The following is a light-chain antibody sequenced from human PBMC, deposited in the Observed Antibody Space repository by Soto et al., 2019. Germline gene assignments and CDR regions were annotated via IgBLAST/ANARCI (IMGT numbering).Light chain of an antibody. CDR3: QLYGSSPPRYT. V-gene: IGKV3-20*01. CDR2: DTS. CDR1: QSVNNNY. Sequence: EIVLMQSPGTLSLSPGEGATLSCRASQSVNNNYLAWYQQRPGQAPTVLIFDTSRRATGVPDRFSGSGSGTDFTLRISRVEPDDFAVYYCQLYGSSPPRYTFGQGTKLEIK. J-gene: IGKJ2*01.